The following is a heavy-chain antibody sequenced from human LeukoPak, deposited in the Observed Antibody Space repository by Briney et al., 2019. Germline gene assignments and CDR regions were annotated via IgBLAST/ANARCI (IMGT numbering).Heavy chain of an antibody. CDR1: GFTFSDYY. CDR2: ISSSGSTI. D-gene: IGHD5-18*01. J-gene: IGHJ5*02. CDR3: ARSGGYSYGYSS. Sequence: GGFMRPSCAASGFTFSDYYMSWIRLAPGKGLEWVSYISSSGSTIYYAASLKGRFTISRYNAKNSLYLQMNSLRAEDTAVYYCARSGGYSYGYSSWGQGTLVTVSS. V-gene: IGHV3-11*01.